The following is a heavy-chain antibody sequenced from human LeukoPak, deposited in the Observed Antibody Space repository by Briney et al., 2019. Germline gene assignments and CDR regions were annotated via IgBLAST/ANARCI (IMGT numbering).Heavy chain of an antibody. CDR1: GYTFTGYY. D-gene: IGHD6-19*01. CDR3: ARASREQWLVVDP. CDR2: INPNSVGT. Sequence: ASVKVSCKASGYTFTGYYMHWVRQSPGQGLEWMGWINPNSVGTNYAQKFQGRVNMTRDTSISTAYMELSRLRSDDTAVYYCARASREQWLVVDPWGQGTLVTVSS. V-gene: IGHV1-2*02. J-gene: IGHJ5*02.